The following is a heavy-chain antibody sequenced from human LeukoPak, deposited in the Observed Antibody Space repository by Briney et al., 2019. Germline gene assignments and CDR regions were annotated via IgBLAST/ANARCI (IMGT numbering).Heavy chain of an antibody. J-gene: IGHJ4*02. V-gene: IGHV4-61*02. Sequence: SETLSLTCTVSGGSISSGSYYWSWIRQPAVKGLEWIGRIYTSGSTNYNPSLKSRVTISVDTSKNQFSLKLSSVTAADTAVYYCARGVTYYDILTGYREDYFDYWGQGTLVTVSS. CDR2: IYTSGST. D-gene: IGHD3-9*01. CDR1: GGSISSGSYY. CDR3: ARGVTYYDILTGYREDYFDY.